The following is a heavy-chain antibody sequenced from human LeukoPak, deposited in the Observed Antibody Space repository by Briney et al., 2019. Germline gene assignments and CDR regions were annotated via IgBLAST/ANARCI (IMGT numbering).Heavy chain of an antibody. D-gene: IGHD4-23*01. CDR1: GFSISSGYY. Sequence: PSETLSLTCTVSGFSISSGYYWGWIRQPPGKGLDWIGSIHHSGSTYYNASLKSRVTISIDTSKNQFSLKLSSVTAADTAVYYCARGQGGNPIDYWGQGTLVTVSS. J-gene: IGHJ4*02. CDR2: IHHSGST. CDR3: ARGQGGNPIDY. V-gene: IGHV4-38-2*02.